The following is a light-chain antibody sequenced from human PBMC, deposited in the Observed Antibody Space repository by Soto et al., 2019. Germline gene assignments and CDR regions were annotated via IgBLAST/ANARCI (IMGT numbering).Light chain of an antibody. CDR3: SSYADSNDFP. J-gene: IGLJ2*01. Sequence: QSALTQPPSASGSPGQSVTISCTGTSSDVGAYIFVSWYQQHPGKAPKLFIYEVSKRPSGVPDRFSGSKSGNTASLTVSGLQAEDEADYYCSSYADSNDFPFGGGTQLTVL. CDR1: SSDVGAYIF. CDR2: EVS. V-gene: IGLV2-8*01.